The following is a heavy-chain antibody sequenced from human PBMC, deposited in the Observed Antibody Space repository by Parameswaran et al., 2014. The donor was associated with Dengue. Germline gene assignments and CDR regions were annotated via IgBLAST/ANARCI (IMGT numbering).Heavy chain of an antibody. CDR3: ARSVEKHLGPPGY. Sequence: ASVKVSCKASGYTFTGFYIHWVRQAPGQRLEWMGWINPNSDGTNYPQKFQGRVTMTRDTSISTAYMELSRLRSDDTAVYFCARSVEKHLGPPGYWGQGTLVTVSS. D-gene: IGHD1-14*01. CDR2: INPNSDGT. CDR1: GYTFTGFY. V-gene: IGHV1-2*02. J-gene: IGHJ4*02.